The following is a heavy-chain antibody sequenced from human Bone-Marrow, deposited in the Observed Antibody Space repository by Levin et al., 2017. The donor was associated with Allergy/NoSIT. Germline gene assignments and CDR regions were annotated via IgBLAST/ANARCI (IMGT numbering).Heavy chain of an antibody. CDR2: VYTSGTA. Sequence: SCTVSGDSISTGSHYWSWIRQSAGKGLEWIGRVYTSGTATYNPSLKSRATISVDPSRNQFGLKVTSVTAADTAVYYCARDGGTIPVAGPFDFWGHGTLVTVSS. D-gene: IGHD2-2*02. J-gene: IGHJ4*01. V-gene: IGHV4-61*02. CDR3: ARDGGTIPVAGPFDF. CDR1: GDSISTGSHY.